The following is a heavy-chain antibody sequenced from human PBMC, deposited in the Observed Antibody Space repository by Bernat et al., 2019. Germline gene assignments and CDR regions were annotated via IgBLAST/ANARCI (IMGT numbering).Heavy chain of an antibody. CDR2: IWYDGSNK. CDR3: AREPTSPIQLDKAIGYYYYGMDV. Sequence: QVQLVESGGGVVQPGRSLRLSCAASGFTFSSYGMHWVRQAPGKGLEWVAVIWYDGSNKYYADSVKGRFTISRDNFKNTLYIQMNSLRAEDTAVYYCAREPTSPIQLDKAIGYYYYGMDVWGQGTTVTVSS. CDR1: GFTFSSYG. D-gene: IGHD5-18*01. V-gene: IGHV3-33*01. J-gene: IGHJ6*02.